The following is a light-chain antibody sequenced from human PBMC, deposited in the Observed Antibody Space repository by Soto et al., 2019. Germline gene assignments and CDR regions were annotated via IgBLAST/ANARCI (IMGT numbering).Light chain of an antibody. J-gene: IGKJ2*01. CDR3: QQYYSPPYT. Sequence: DIVMTQSPDSLAVSLGERATINCKSSQSVLYSSNNKNYIAWYQQKPGQPPKLLIYWASTRESGVPDRFSGSGSGTGFTLTISSLQAEDLAVYYCQQYYSPPYTFGQGTKLEIK. V-gene: IGKV4-1*01. CDR1: QSVLYSSNNKNY. CDR2: WAS.